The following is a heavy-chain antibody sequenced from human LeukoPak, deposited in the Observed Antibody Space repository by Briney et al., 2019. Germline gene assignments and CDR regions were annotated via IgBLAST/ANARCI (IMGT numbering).Heavy chain of an antibody. CDR2: ISGSGGST. J-gene: IGHJ3*02. D-gene: IGHD3-3*01. Sequence: PGGSLRLSCAASGFTFSSYAMSWVRQAPGKGLEWVSAISGSGGSTYYADSVKGRFTISRDNAKKSLYLQMNSLRAEDTAVYYCVRDGDFWSAQGAFDIWGQGTMVTVSS. CDR1: GFTFSSYA. CDR3: VRDGDFWSAQGAFDI. V-gene: IGHV3-23*01.